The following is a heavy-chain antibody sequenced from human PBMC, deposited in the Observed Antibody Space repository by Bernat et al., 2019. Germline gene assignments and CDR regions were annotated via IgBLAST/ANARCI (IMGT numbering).Heavy chain of an antibody. CDR1: GFTFSSYA. CDR2: ISGSGGST. V-gene: IGHV3-23*01. J-gene: IGHJ4*02. D-gene: IGHD6-13*01. Sequence: EVQLLESGGGLVQPGGSLRLSCAASGFTFSSYAMSWVRQAPGKGLEWVSAISGSGGSTYYADSVKGRFTISSDNSKNTLYLQMNSLRAEDTAVYYCARGLHSSWFRPRFDYWGQGTLVTVSS. CDR3: ARGLHSSWFRPRFDY.